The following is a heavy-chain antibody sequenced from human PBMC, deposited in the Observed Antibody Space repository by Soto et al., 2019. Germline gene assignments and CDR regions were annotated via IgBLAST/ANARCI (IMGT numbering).Heavy chain of an antibody. CDR2: INAGNGNT. J-gene: IGHJ5*02. Sequence: GASVKVSCKASGYTFTSYAMHWVRQAPGQRLEWMGWINAGNGNTKYSQKFQGRVTITRDTSASTAYMELSSLRSEDTAVYYCARDITMVRGVIMGFDPWGQGTLVTVSS. CDR1: GYTFTSYA. D-gene: IGHD3-10*01. CDR3: ARDITMVRGVIMGFDP. V-gene: IGHV1-3*01.